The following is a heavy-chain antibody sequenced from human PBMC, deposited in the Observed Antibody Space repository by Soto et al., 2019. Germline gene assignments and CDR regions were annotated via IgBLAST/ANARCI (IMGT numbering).Heavy chain of an antibody. Sequence: SVTLSLNCAVTSGSISSSNCLSWVGQPTGKGLEWIGEVYHSGSTNYNPSLKSRVTISVDKSKTQFSLKLSSVTAADTAVYYCARAFEEGISWNYGNYYYYMDVWGKSTTVS. V-gene: IGHV4-4*02. D-gene: IGHD1-7*01. CDR1: SGSISSSNC. CDR3: ARAFEEGISWNYGNYYYYMDV. J-gene: IGHJ6*03. CDR2: VYHSGST.